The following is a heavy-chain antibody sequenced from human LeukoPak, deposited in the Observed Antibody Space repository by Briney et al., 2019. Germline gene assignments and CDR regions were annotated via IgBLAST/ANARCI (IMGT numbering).Heavy chain of an antibody. Sequence: PGGSLRLSCAASGFTFSSYAMSWVRQAPGKGLEWVAVIWYDGSNKYYADSVKGRFTISRDNSKNTLYLQMNSLRAEDTAVYYCARDPDSVAGTDYYGMDVWGQGTTVTVSS. CDR1: GFTFSSYA. J-gene: IGHJ6*02. CDR3: ARDPDSVAGTDYYGMDV. V-gene: IGHV3-33*08. CDR2: IWYDGSNK. D-gene: IGHD6-19*01.